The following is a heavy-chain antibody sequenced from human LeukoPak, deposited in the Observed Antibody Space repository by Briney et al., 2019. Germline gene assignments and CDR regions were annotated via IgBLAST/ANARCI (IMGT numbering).Heavy chain of an antibody. CDR2: ITPNTGDT. CDR3: ARDLVGGIWSAGF. J-gene: IGHJ4*02. V-gene: IGHV1-2*06. Sequence: ASVKVSCKTSGYTFTGYYVHWVRQAPGQGLEWMGRITPNTGDTIYAQRFQGRATMTRDTSISAAYMELSSLKSDGTAIYYCARDLVGGIWSAGFWGQGTLVTVSS. CDR1: GYTFTGYY. D-gene: IGHD3-3*01.